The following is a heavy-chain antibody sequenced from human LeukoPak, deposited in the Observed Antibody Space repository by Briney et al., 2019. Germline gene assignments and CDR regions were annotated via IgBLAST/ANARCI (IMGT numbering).Heavy chain of an antibody. CDR2: IYHSGST. CDR3: ARVNASSWYQLLSRRYFDY. Sequence: SETLSLTCTVSGYSISSGYYWGWIRQPPGKGLEWIGSIYHSGSTYYNPSLKSRVTISVDTSKNQFSLKLSSVTAADTAVYYCARVNASSWYQLLSRRYFDYWGQGTLVTVSS. D-gene: IGHD2-2*01. J-gene: IGHJ4*02. CDR1: GYSISSGYY. V-gene: IGHV4-38-2*02.